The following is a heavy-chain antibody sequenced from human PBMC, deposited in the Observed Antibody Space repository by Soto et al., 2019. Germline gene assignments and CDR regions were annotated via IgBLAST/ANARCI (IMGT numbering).Heavy chain of an antibody. CDR1: GFTVSSNY. D-gene: IGHD2-15*01. Sequence: EVQLVESGGGLVQPGGSLRLSCAASGFTVSSNYMSWVRQAPGKGLEWVSVIYSGGSTYYADSVKGRFTISRDNSENTLYFKRNSRRAEDTVVYYCARPCGGGTGSFDYWAQGTRSPSPQ. J-gene: IGHJ4*02. V-gene: IGHV3-66*01. CDR3: ARPCGGGTGSFDY. CDR2: IYSGGST.